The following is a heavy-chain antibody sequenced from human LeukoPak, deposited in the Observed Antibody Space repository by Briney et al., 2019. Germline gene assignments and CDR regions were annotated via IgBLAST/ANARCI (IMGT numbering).Heavy chain of an antibody. CDR1: GYTFTSYY. CDR3: ARDSSSWYSIYYFDY. J-gene: IGHJ4*02. CDR2: INPSGGST. D-gene: IGHD6-13*01. Sequence: GASAKVSCKASGYTFTSYYMHWVRQAPGQGLEWMGIINPSGGSTSYAQKFQGRVTMTRDMSTSTVYMELSSLRSEDTAVYYCARDSSSWYSIYYFDYWGQGTLVTVSS. V-gene: IGHV1-46*01.